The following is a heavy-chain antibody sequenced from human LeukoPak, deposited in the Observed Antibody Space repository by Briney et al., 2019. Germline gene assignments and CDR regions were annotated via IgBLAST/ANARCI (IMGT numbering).Heavy chain of an antibody. CDR1: GFTFSSHG. J-gene: IGHJ4*02. Sequence: GGSLRLSCAASGFTFSSHGMNWVRQAPGKGLEWVSGISPSGGITYYTDSVKGRFTISRDNSKNILYLQMNSLRAEDTALYYCAKDFVGTGNFRGGDYWGQGTLVTVSS. CDR2: ISPSGGIT. D-gene: IGHD1-1*01. V-gene: IGHV3-23*01. CDR3: AKDFVGTGNFRGGDY.